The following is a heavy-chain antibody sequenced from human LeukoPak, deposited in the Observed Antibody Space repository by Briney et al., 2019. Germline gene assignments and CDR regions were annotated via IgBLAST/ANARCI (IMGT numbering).Heavy chain of an antibody. CDR2: IKQDGSEK. J-gene: IGHJ6*02. Sequence: GGSLRLSCAASGFTFSSYWMGWVRQAPGKGLEWVANIKQDGSEKYYVDSVKGRFTISRDNAKNSLYLQMNSLRAEDTAVYYCARVIWVVAADYYYGMDVWGQGTTVTVSS. D-gene: IGHD2-15*01. CDR3: ARVIWVVAADYYYGMDV. V-gene: IGHV3-7*01. CDR1: GFTFSSYW.